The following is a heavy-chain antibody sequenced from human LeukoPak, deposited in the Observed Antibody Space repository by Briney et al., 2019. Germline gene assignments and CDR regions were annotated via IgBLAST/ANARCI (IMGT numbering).Heavy chain of an antibody. CDR1: GASFSGYY. D-gene: IGHD6-13*01. CDR2: INHSGST. V-gene: IGHV4-34*01. Sequence: SETLSLTCAVYGASFSGYYWSWIRQPPGKGLEWIGEINHSGSTNYNPSLKSRVTISVDTSKNQFSLKLSSVTAADTAVYYCASGDSSSWYFWFDPWGQGTLVTVSS. CDR3: ASGDSSSWYFWFDP. J-gene: IGHJ5*02.